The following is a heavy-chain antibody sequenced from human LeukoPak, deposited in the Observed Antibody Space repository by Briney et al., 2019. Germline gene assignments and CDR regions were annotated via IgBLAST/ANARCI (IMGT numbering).Heavy chain of an antibody. Sequence: ASVKVSCKASGGTFSSYAISWVRQAPGQGLEWMGGIIPIFGTANYAQKFQGRVTITADESTSTAYMEPSSLRSEDTAVYYCASGIAAAGTLGDYWGQGTLVTVSS. CDR1: GGTFSSYA. D-gene: IGHD6-13*01. CDR2: IIPIFGTA. V-gene: IGHV1-69*13. J-gene: IGHJ4*02. CDR3: ASGIAAAGTLGDY.